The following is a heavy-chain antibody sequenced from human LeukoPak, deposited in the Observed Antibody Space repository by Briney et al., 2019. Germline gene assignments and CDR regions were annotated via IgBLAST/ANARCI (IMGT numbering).Heavy chain of an antibody. D-gene: IGHD6-13*01. CDR3: ARAGLSSSWYPAFDI. CDR1: GFTFSRYW. J-gene: IGHJ3*02. Sequence: GGSLRLSCAASGFTFSRYWMHWVRQAPGKGLVWVSRVNSEGSSTSYADSVKGRFTISRDNAKNSLYLQMNSLRAEDTAAYYCARAGLSSSWYPAFDIWGQGTMVTVSS. CDR2: VNSEGSST. V-gene: IGHV3-74*01.